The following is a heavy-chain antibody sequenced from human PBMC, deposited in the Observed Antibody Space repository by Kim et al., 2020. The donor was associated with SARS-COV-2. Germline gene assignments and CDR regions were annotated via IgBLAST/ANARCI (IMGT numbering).Heavy chain of an antibody. CDR3: ASNRYYYDSSGYYHLDY. D-gene: IGHD3-22*01. J-gene: IGHJ4*02. Sequence: GGSLRLSCAASGFTFSTYGMHWVRQAPGKGLEWVAVIWYDGSNKYYADSVKGRFTISRDNSKNTLYLQMNSLRAEDTAVYYCASNRYYYDSSGYYHLDYWGQGTLVTDSS. CDR2: IWYDGSNK. V-gene: IGHV3-33*01. CDR1: GFTFSTYG.